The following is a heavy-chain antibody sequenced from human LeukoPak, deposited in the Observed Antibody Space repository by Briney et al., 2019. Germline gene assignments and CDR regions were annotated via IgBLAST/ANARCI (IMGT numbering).Heavy chain of an antibody. Sequence: GGSLRLSCAASGFIFSSYSMNWVRQAPGKGLEWISYMTSYSSTIYYADSVKGRFTISRDNAKNSLYLQMNSLRAEDTAVYYCARDLGAVAGTDDYWGQGTLVTVSS. J-gene: IGHJ4*02. V-gene: IGHV3-48*01. CDR2: MTSYSSTI. CDR3: ARDLGAVAGTDDY. CDR1: GFIFSSYS. D-gene: IGHD6-19*01.